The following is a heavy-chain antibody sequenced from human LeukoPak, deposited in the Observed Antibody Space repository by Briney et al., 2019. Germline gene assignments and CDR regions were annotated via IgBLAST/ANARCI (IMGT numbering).Heavy chain of an antibody. J-gene: IGHJ6*03. CDR1: GYTFTSYG. Sequence: ASVKVSCKASGYTFTSYGISWVRQAPGQGLEWMGWISAYNGNTNYAQKLQGRVTMTTDTSTSTAYMELRSLRSDDTAVYYCTSPGSTSCYGLSCDYYYMDVWGKGTTVTVSS. CDR3: TSPGSTSCYGLSCDYYYMDV. D-gene: IGHD2-2*01. CDR2: ISAYNGNT. V-gene: IGHV1-18*01.